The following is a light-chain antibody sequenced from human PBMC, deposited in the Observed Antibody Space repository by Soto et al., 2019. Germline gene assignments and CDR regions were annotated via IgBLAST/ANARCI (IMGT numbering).Light chain of an antibody. CDR2: KAS. Sequence: DIQMSQSPSTLSASVGDRVTITCRASQSISSWLAWYQQKPGKAPNLLIYKASRLESGVPSRFSGSGSETEFTLTISGLQPGDSATYYCQQYNSYSRTFGQGTKVE. CDR1: QSISSW. J-gene: IGKJ1*01. V-gene: IGKV1-5*03. CDR3: QQYNSYSRT.